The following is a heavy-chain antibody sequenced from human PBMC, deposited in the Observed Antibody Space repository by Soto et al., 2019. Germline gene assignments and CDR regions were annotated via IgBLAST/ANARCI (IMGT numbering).Heavy chain of an antibody. CDR3: AKRGVGVPAGMPNPFDY. J-gene: IGHJ4*02. D-gene: IGHD2-2*01. V-gene: IGHV3-23*01. Sequence: GGSLRLSCAASGFTFNIYAMSWVRQAPGKGLEWVSGISGSGVGTQYADSVKGRFTISRDNSKNTVYLQMSSLRAEDTAVYYCAKRGVGVPAGMPNPFDYGGQGAVVT. CDR2: ISGSGVGT. CDR1: GFTFNIYA.